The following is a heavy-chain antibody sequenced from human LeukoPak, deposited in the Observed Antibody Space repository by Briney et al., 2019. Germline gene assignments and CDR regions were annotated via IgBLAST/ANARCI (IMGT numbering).Heavy chain of an antibody. CDR2: IKEDGSGK. D-gene: IGHD1-26*01. J-gene: IGHJ4*02. CDR1: GFTFSGYW. V-gene: IGHV3-7*01. Sequence: QAGGSLRLSCAASGFTFSGYWMTWVRQAPGKGLECVANIKEDGSGKNYVDSVTGRFTISRDNARNSLYLQMNSLRAEDTAVYYCARDKIVGATYFDYWGQGTLVTVSS. CDR3: ARDKIVGATYFDY.